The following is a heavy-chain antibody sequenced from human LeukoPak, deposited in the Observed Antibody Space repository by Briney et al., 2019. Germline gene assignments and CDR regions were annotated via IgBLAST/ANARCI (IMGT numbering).Heavy chain of an antibody. J-gene: IGHJ4*02. CDR2: ISYDGSNK. CDR1: GFTFSSYG. V-gene: IGHV3-30*03. Sequence: GRSLTLSCAASGFTFSSYGMHWVRQAPGKGLEWVAVISYDGSNKYYADSVKGRFTISRDNSKNTLYLQMNSLRAEDTAVYYCAGVIAAGSWIDYWGQGTLVTVSS. D-gene: IGHD6-13*01. CDR3: AGVIAAGSWIDY.